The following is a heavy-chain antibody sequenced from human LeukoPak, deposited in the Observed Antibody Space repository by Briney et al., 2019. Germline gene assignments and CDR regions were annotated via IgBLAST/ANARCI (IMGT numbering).Heavy chain of an antibody. V-gene: IGHV3-48*02. CDR3: ARGGSYPFDY. CDR1: GFTFSSYS. D-gene: IGHD3-16*02. J-gene: IGHJ4*02. Sequence: GGSLRLSCAASGFTFSSYSMNWVRRAPGKGLEWVSYISSSGTTIYYADSVKGRFTISRDNAKNSVHLQMNSLRDDDTAVYYCARGGSYPFDYWGQGTLVTVSS. CDR2: ISSSGTTI.